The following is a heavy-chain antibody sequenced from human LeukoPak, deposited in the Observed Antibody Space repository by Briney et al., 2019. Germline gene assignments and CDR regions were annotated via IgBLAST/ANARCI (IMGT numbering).Heavy chain of an antibody. CDR3: ARGSGGYYYYYYGMDV. CDR2: INHSEST. D-gene: IGHD2-15*01. Sequence: SETLSLTCAVYGGSFSGYYWSWIRQPPGKGLEWIGEINHSESTNYNPSLKSRVTISVDTSKNQFSLKLSSVTAGDTAVYYCARGSGGYYYYYYGMDVWGQGTTVTVSS. J-gene: IGHJ6*02. CDR1: GGSFSGYY. V-gene: IGHV4-34*01.